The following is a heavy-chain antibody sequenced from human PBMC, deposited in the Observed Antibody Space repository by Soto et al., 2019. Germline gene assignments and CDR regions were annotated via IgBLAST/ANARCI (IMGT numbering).Heavy chain of an antibody. J-gene: IGHJ6*02. CDR3: WRDHTHAWERRLSGFYYGMDV. D-gene: IGHD1-1*01. CDR2: IIPIFGTA. Sequence: QVQLVQSGAEVKKPGSSVKVSCKASGGTFSSYAISWVRQAPGQGLEWMGGIIPIFGTANYAQKFQGRVTLTADESTSSDYMEQSSLRAEDTAVYYCWRDHTHAWERRLSGFYYGMDVLGQGTTDTVSS. CDR1: GGTFSSYA. V-gene: IGHV1-69*01.